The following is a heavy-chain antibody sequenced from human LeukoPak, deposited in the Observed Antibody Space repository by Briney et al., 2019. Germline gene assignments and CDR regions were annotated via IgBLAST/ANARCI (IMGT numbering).Heavy chain of an antibody. CDR2: IRTKANSYAT. CDR1: GFTFSGSS. Sequence: GGSLRLSCAASGFTFSGSSIHWVRQASGKGLEGFGLIRTKANSYATAYAASVTGRFTISRDDSKDTSYLQMNSLKAENTAVYYCARDPYMVRGVIMGPGDAFDIWGQGTMVTVSS. J-gene: IGHJ3*02. D-gene: IGHD3-10*01. V-gene: IGHV3-73*01. CDR3: ARDPYMVRGVIMGPGDAFDI.